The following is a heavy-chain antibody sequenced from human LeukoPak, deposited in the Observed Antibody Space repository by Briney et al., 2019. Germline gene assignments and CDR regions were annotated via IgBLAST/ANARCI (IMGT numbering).Heavy chain of an antibody. V-gene: IGHV3-23*01. CDR2: FSGSGGST. CDR1: GFTFSSYA. D-gene: IGHD3-3*01. Sequence: GGSLRLSCAASGFTFSSYAMSWVRQAPGKGLECISGFSGSGGSTYYADSVKGRFTISRDNSKNTLYLQMNSLRAEDTAVYYCAKASYDFWSGYYYDNWFDPWGQGTLVTVSS. J-gene: IGHJ5*02. CDR3: AKASYDFWSGYYYDNWFDP.